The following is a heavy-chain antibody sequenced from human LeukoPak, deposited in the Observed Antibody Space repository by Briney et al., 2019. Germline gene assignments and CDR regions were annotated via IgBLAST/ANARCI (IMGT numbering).Heavy chain of an antibody. CDR1: GFTFASYA. CDR3: ARDPTYYLRYGYFDS. J-gene: IGHJ4*02. D-gene: IGHD1-26*01. CDR2: INNVRSHI. V-gene: IGHV3-21*06. Sequence: GGSLRLSCTASGFTFASYAMHWVRQAPGKGLEWVSSINNVRSHIYYADSVRGRFTISRDNANNVLYLQMNSLRAEDTAVYYCARDPTYYLRYGYFDSWGQGTLVTVSS.